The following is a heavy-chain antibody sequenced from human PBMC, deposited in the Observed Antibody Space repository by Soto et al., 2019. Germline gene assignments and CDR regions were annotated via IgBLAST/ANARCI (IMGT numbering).Heavy chain of an antibody. Sequence: SLALSGAASGFTFSHQIYHGVRPAPGKGLQWVAVIRDDGKKTNYATSVRGRFTVSRDMSKSTIFLQMNNLRIDDSAIYSCAREGDSHAFRGFDLWGQGTPVTVSS. J-gene: IGHJ5*02. V-gene: IGHV3-30*19. D-gene: IGHD5-18*01. CDR3: AREGDSHAFRGFDL. CDR2: IRDDGKKT. CDR1: GFTFSHQI.